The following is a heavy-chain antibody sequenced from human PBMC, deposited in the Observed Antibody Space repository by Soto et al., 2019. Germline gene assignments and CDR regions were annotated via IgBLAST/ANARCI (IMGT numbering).Heavy chain of an antibody. CDR3: ERRCFGESPDY. CDR1: GFTFSSYT. V-gene: IGHV3-48*01. D-gene: IGHD3-10*01. J-gene: IGHJ4*02. Sequence: PGGSLRLSCAASGFTFSSYTMNWVRQAPGNGLDGVSYISNSSSTIYYADSFKGLFTISIANAKNELYQQIHSLRCDYTAVYYGERRCFGESPDYWGQGSLVTVCS. CDR2: ISNSSSTI.